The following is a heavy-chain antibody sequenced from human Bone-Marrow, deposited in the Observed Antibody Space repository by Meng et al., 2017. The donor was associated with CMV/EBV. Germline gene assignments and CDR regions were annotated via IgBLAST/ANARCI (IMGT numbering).Heavy chain of an antibody. CDR1: GFTFSSYS. D-gene: IGHD5-18*01. Sequence: GESLKISCAASGFTFSSYSMNWVRQAPGKGLEWVSSISSSGSTIYYADSVKGRFTISRDNAKNSLYLQMNSLRAEDTAVYYCARVPSPGDTAMVLVDYWGQGTLVTVSS. V-gene: IGHV3-48*04. CDR3: ARVPSPGDTAMVLVDY. CDR2: ISSSGSTI. J-gene: IGHJ4*02.